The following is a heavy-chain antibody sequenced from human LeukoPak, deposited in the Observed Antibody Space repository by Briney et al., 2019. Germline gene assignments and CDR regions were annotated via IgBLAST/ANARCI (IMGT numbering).Heavy chain of an antibody. Sequence: SETLSLTCTVSGGSISSSSYYWGWIRQPPGKGLEWIGSIYYSGSTYYNPSLKSRVSIVMDKSNNNFSLRLTSVTAADTAVYFCARQKADPLPEDFDSWGQGTLVTVSS. CDR1: GGSISSSSYY. J-gene: IGHJ4*02. CDR3: ARQKADPLPEDFDS. V-gene: IGHV4-39*07. D-gene: IGHD6-19*01. CDR2: IYYSGST.